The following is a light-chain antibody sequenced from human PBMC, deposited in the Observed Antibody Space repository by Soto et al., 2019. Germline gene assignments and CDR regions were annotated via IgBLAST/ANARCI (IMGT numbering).Light chain of an antibody. J-gene: IGLJ1*01. CDR1: SSDVGGYNY. V-gene: IGLV2-14*01. CDR3: SSYTSSGSYV. CDR2: EVS. Sequence: QAVLTQPASVSGSPGQSITISCTGTSSDVGGYNYVSWYQQHPGKAPKLIIFEVSSRFSGSKSGNTASLTISGLQAEDEADYYCSSYTSSGSYVFGSGTKLTVL.